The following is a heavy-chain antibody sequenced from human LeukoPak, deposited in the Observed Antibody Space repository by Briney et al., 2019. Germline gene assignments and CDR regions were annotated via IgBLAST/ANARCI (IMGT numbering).Heavy chain of an antibody. Sequence: SETLSLTCTVSGGSIGSGSYYWSWIRQAAGKGAEWIGRIYTGGSTNYNPSLKSRVTISVDTSKNQFSLKLSSVTAADTAVYYCARDKRGGSPYYFDSWGQGTLVTVSS. V-gene: IGHV4-61*02. CDR3: ARDKRGGSPYYFDS. J-gene: IGHJ4*02. CDR1: GGSIGSGSYY. D-gene: IGHD2-15*01. CDR2: IYTGGST.